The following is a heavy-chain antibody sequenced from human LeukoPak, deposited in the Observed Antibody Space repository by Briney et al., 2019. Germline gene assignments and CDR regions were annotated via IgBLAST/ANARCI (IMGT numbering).Heavy chain of an antibody. CDR1: GFTFSSYA. D-gene: IGHD2-15*01. Sequence: GGSLRLSCAASGFTFSSYAMSWVRQAPGKGLEWVSAISGGGNSTYYADSVKGRFTISRDNSKNTLFPQMNSLRAEDTAVYYCAKARAVVVVAATNYWGQGTLVTVSS. CDR3: AKARAVVVVAATNY. J-gene: IGHJ4*02. V-gene: IGHV3-23*01. CDR2: ISGGGNST.